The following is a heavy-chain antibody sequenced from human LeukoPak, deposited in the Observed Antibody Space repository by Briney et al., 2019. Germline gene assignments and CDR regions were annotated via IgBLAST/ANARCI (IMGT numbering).Heavy chain of an antibody. CDR3: AKDSGYDPHYYMDV. V-gene: IGHV3-9*01. J-gene: IGHJ6*03. CDR1: GFTFDDYA. CDR2: ISWNSGSI. Sequence: GGSLRLSCAASGFTFDDYAMHWVRQAPGKGLEWVSGISWNSGSIGYADSVKGRFTISRDNAKNSLYLQMNSLRAEDTALYYCAKDSGYDPHYYMDVWGKGTTVT. D-gene: IGHD5-12*01.